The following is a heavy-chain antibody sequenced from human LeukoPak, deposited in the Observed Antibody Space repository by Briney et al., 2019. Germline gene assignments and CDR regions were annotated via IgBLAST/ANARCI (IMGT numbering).Heavy chain of an antibody. Sequence: PGGSLRLSCAASGFTFSSYSMNWVRQAPGKGLEWVSYISSSGSTIYYADSVKGRFTISRDNAKNSLYLQMNSLRAEDTAVYYCATAPANYYMDVWGKGTTVTVSS. J-gene: IGHJ6*03. V-gene: IGHV3-48*04. D-gene: IGHD2-2*01. CDR1: GFTFSSYS. CDR2: ISSSGSTI. CDR3: ATAPANYYMDV.